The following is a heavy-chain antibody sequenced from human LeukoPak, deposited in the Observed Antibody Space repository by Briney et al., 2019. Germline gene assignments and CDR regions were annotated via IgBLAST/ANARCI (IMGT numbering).Heavy chain of an antibody. CDR3: AGGDPSEMDV. D-gene: IGHD2-21*02. CDR1: GYSISSGYY. Sequence: SETLSLTRAVSGYSISSGYYWGWIRQPPGKGLEWIGSIYHSGSTYYNPPLKSRVTISVDTSKNQFSLKLSSVTAADTAVYYCAGGDPSEMDVWGKGTTVTVSS. J-gene: IGHJ6*04. CDR2: IYHSGST. V-gene: IGHV4-38-2*01.